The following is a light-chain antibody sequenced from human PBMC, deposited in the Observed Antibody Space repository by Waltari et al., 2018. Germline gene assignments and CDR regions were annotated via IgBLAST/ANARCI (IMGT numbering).Light chain of an antibody. CDR1: QSISSW. CDR2: LVS. J-gene: IGKJ1*01. CDR3: QQYNSYPWT. V-gene: IGKV1-5*03. Sequence: DIQMTQSPSTLSASVGDRVTITCRASQSISSWLAWYQQKPGKAPKLLIYLVSSLERGVPARFSGSESGTEFTLTISSLQPDDFATYYCQQYNSYPWTFGQGTKVEI.